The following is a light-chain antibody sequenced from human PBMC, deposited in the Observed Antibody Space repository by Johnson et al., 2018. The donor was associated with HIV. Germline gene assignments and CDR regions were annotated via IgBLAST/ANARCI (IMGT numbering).Light chain of an antibody. Sequence: QPVLTQPPSVSAAPGQNVTFSCSGNISNIGNNYVSWYQQLPGTAPKLLIYDNNMRPSGIPDRFSVSKSGTSAALGITGVQTGDEADYYCGTWDTSLSANVFGTWTRVTVL. CDR1: ISNIGNNY. J-gene: IGLJ1*01. CDR2: DNN. V-gene: IGLV1-51*01. CDR3: GTWDTSLSANV.